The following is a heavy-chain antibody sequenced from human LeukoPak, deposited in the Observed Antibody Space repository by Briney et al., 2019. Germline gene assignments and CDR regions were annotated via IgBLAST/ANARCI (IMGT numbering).Heavy chain of an antibody. D-gene: IGHD6-6*01. CDR1: GFTFSSYW. J-gene: IGHJ4*02. CDR3: AREPQRIAARPGYFDY. CDR2: IKQDGSEK. V-gene: IGHV3-7*01. Sequence: GGSLRLSCAASGFTFSSYWMSWVRQAPGKGLEWVANIKQDGSEKYYVDSVKGRFTISRDNAKNSLYLQMNSLRAEDTAVYYCAREPQRIAARPGYFDYWGQGTLVTVSS.